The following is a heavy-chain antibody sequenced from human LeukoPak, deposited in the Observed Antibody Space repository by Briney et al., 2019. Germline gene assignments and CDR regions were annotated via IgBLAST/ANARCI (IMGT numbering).Heavy chain of an antibody. D-gene: IGHD1-26*01. Sequence: SETLSLTCTVSGGSVSRGGYYWNWIRQHPGKGLEWIGFTSYSEGTYYNPSLMSRITISVDISQNQFSLKMRDVTAADAAVYFCATADWESFYFDSWGQGALVAVSS. CDR3: ATADWESFYFDS. CDR1: GGSVSRGGYY. CDR2: TSYSEGT. V-gene: IGHV4-31*03. J-gene: IGHJ4*02.